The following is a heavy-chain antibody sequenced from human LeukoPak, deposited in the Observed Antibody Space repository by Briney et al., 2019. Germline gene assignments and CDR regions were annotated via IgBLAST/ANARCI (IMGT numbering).Heavy chain of an antibody. D-gene: IGHD2-15*01. CDR3: AKGRALEVVAAFNY. Sequence: GGSLRLSCAASGFTFSNYAMSWVRQAPGRGLEWVSTISGSGANTYYADSVKGRFTISRDNSKNTLYLQMNSLRADDTAIYYCAKGRALEVVAAFNYWGQGTVVTVSS. J-gene: IGHJ4*02. V-gene: IGHV3-23*01. CDR1: GFTFSNYA. CDR2: ISGSGANT.